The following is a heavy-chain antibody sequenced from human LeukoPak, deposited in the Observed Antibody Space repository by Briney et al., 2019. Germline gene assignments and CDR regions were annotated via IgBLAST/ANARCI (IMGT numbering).Heavy chain of an antibody. V-gene: IGHV4-39*01. Sequence: PSQTLSLTCTVSGGSISSSSYSWGWIRQPPGKGLEWIGSVSHSGSINYDPSLKNRVTISVDTSKNQFSLKLSSVTAADTAVYYCWAIVTTIKLDFWGQGTLVTVSS. CDR3: WAIVTTIKLDF. CDR1: GGSISSSSYS. J-gene: IGHJ4*02. D-gene: IGHD5-12*01. CDR2: VSHSGSI.